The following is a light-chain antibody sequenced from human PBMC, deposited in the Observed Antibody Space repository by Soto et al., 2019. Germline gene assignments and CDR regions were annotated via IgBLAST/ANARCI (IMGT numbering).Light chain of an antibody. Sequence: EIVMTQSPATLSVSPGDRATLSCRASQSISITLAWYQQKPGQAPRLLIYGASTRATGIPARFSGSGSGTEFTLTISGLPSEDFAVYYCQQYSNWPRTFGGGTKVDIK. CDR1: QSISIT. CDR3: QQYSNWPRT. J-gene: IGKJ4*01. V-gene: IGKV3-15*01. CDR2: GAS.